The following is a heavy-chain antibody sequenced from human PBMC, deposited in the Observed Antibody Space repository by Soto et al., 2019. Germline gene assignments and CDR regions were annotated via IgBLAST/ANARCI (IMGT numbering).Heavy chain of an antibody. V-gene: IGHV3-30-3*01. Sequence: QVQLVESGGGVVQPGRSLRLSCAASGFTFSSHAIHWVRQAPGKGLEWVAVISYDGNNKYYADSVKGRFTISRDNSKNTLYLRMNSLRAEYTAVYYCARGLLPDAKPAGWYFDLWGRGTLVTVS. CDR3: ARGLLPDAKPAGWYFDL. CDR2: ISYDGNNK. CDR1: GFTFSSHA. D-gene: IGHD2-2*01. J-gene: IGHJ2*01.